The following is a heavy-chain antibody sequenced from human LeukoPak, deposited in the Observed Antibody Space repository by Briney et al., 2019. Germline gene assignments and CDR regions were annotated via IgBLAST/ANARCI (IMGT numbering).Heavy chain of an antibody. CDR1: GVSMSSGGNY. V-gene: IGHV4-31*03. CDR3: ARTGARYFDF. D-gene: IGHD1-14*01. CDR2: IYYSGTT. J-gene: IGHJ4*02. Sequence: SGTLSLTCTVSGVSMSSGGNYWSWIRQYPGKGLEWIGYIYYSGTTQYNPSFKSRITISVDASKNQFSLRLSSVTVADTAVYFCARTGARYFDFWGRGTLVTVSS.